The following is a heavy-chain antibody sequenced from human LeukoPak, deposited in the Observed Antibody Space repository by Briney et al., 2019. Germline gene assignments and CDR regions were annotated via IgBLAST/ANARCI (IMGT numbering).Heavy chain of an antibody. CDR2: IYHSGST. J-gene: IGHJ4*02. CDR1: GGSISSGGYS. V-gene: IGHV4-30-2*01. CDR3: ARSVPAATIDY. Sequence: PSQTLSLTCAVSGGSISSGGYSWSWIRQPPGKGLEWIGYIYHSGSTYYNPSLKSRVTISVDRSKNQFSLKLSSVTAADTAVYYCARSVPAATIDYWGQGTLVTVSS. D-gene: IGHD2-2*01.